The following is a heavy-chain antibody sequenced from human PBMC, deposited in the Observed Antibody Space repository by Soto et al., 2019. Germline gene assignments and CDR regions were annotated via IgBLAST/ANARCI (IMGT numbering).Heavy chain of an antibody. CDR3: ARQMTTVTINWFDP. V-gene: IGHV4-39*01. D-gene: IGHD4-17*01. J-gene: IGHJ5*02. CDR2: IYYSGST. CDR1: GGSISSSSYY. Sequence: SETLSLTCTVSGGSISSSSYYWGWIRQPPGKGLEWIGSIYYSGSTYYNPSLKSRVTISVDTSKNQFSLKLSSVTAADTAVYYCARQMTTVTINWFDPWGQGTLVTVSS.